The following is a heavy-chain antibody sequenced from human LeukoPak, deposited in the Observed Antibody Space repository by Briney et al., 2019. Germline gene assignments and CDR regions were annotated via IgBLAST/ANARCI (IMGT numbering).Heavy chain of an antibody. D-gene: IGHD3-22*01. CDR1: GFTFSSYA. CDR2: ISGSGGST. Sequence: GGSLRLTCAASGFTFSSYAMSWVRQAPGKGLEWVSAISGSGGSTYYADSVKGRFTISRDNSKNTLYLQMNSLRAEDTAVYYCAKSQSSGFQQDDAFDIWGQGTMVTVSS. V-gene: IGHV3-23*01. J-gene: IGHJ3*02. CDR3: AKSQSSGFQQDDAFDI.